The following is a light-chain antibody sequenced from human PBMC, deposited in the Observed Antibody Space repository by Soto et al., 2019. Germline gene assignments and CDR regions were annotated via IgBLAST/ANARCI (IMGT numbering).Light chain of an antibody. CDR1: QTVSSY. J-gene: IGKJ5*01. V-gene: IGKV3-20*01. CDR3: QESGTWPIM. CDR2: GAS. Sequence: ENVLTQSPGTLSLSPGERATLSCRASQTVSSYLTWYQQRPGQAPRLLIYGASKRATGIPDRFSGSESGTDFTLTISRLEPEEFALYYCQESGTWPIMFGQRTRV.